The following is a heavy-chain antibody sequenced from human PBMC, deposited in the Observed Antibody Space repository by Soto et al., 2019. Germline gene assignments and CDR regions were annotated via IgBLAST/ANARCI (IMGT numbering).Heavy chain of an antibody. Sequence: PSETLSLTCTVPGGSISSYYWSWIRQPPGKGLEWIGYIYYSGSTNYNPSLKSRVTISVDTSKNQFSLKLSSVTAADTAVYYCARDGYTVTPNYYYGMDVWGQGTTVTVS. D-gene: IGHD4-4*01. J-gene: IGHJ6*02. CDR1: GGSISSYY. V-gene: IGHV4-59*01. CDR3: ARDGYTVTPNYYYGMDV. CDR2: IYYSGST.